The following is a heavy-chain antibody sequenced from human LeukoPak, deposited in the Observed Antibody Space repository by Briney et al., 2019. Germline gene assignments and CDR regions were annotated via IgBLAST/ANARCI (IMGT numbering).Heavy chain of an antibody. CDR1: GFIFSSYG. CDR2: IRYDGSKK. Sequence: GGSLRLSCAASGFIFSSYGMHWVRQAPGKGLEWVAFIRYDGSKKYYADSVKGRFTISRDNSKNTLYLQMNSLRAEDTAVYYCAKDRGYSYGSNWFDPWGQGTLVTVSS. J-gene: IGHJ5*02. CDR3: AKDRGYSYGSNWFDP. V-gene: IGHV3-30*02. D-gene: IGHD5-18*01.